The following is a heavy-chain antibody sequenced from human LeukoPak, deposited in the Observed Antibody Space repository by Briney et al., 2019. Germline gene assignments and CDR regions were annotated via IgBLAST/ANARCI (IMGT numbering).Heavy chain of an antibody. D-gene: IGHD2-2*01. Sequence: PSETLSLTCAVYGGSFSGYYWSWIRQPPGKGLGWIGEINHSGSTNYNPSLKSRVTISVDTSKNQFSLKLSSVTAADTAVYYCAKYCSSTSCYPPGSFDYWGQGTLVTVSS. CDR2: INHSGST. V-gene: IGHV4-34*01. J-gene: IGHJ4*02. CDR1: GGSFSGYY. CDR3: AKYCSSTSCYPPGSFDY.